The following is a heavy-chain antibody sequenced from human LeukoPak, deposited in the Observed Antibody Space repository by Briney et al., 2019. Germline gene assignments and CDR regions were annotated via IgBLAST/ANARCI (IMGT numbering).Heavy chain of an antibody. CDR2: INPSAEST. D-gene: IGHD3-16*01. V-gene: IGHV1-46*01. J-gene: IGHJ4*02. CDR1: GYTFTSYY. CDR3: ARDVVGDLTFDY. Sequence: ASVKVSCKASGYTFTSYYIHWVRQAPGQGLEWMGIINPSAESTIYAQKFQGRVTMTRDTSTSTVYMELNSLRSEDTAMYYCARDVVGDLTFDYWGQGTLVTVSS.